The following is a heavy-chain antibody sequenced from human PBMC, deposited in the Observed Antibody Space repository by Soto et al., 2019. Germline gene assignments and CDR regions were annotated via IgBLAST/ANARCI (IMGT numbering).Heavy chain of an antibody. V-gene: IGHV1-69*06. CDR2: IIPIFGTA. CDR1: GGTFSSYA. D-gene: IGHD3-9*01. J-gene: IGHJ5*02. CDR3: ASRGYDILTGYYNNWFDP. Sequence: ASVKVSCKASGGTFSSYAISWVRQAPGQGLEWMGGIIPIFGTANYAQKFQGRVTITADKSTSTAYMELSSLRSEDTAVYYCASRGYDILTGYYNNWFDPWGQGTLVTVSS.